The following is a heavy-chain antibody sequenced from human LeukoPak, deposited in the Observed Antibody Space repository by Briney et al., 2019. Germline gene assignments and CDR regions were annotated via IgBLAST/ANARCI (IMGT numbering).Heavy chain of an antibody. CDR1: GYTFTSYC. Sequence: ASVKVSCKASGYTFTSYCISWVRQAPGQGLEWMGWISAYNGNTNYAQKLQGRVTMTTDTSTSTAYMELRSLRSDDTAVYYCARVVTTQYYFDYWGQGTLVTVSS. V-gene: IGHV1-18*01. J-gene: IGHJ4*02. CDR3: ARVVTTQYYFDY. CDR2: ISAYNGNT. D-gene: IGHD4-17*01.